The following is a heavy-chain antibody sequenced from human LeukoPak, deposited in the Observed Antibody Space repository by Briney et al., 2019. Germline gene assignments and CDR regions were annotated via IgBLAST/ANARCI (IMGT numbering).Heavy chain of an antibody. D-gene: IGHD6-13*01. Sequence: GGSLRLSCAASGFTFSSYAMHWVRQAPGKGLEWVAVISYDGSNKYYADSVKGRFTISRDNSKNTLYLQMNSLRAEDTAVYYCARGMQQLVRSPFDYWGQGTLVTVSS. V-gene: IGHV3-30-3*01. J-gene: IGHJ4*02. CDR1: GFTFSSYA. CDR2: ISYDGSNK. CDR3: ARGMQQLVRSPFDY.